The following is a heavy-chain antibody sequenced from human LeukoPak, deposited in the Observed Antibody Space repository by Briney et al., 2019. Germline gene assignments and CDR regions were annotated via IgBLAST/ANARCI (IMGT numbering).Heavy chain of an antibody. V-gene: IGHV3-7*01. CDR3: ARDGRATVTSPPRFVYYYYMDV. J-gene: IGHJ6*03. Sequence: GGSLRLSCAASGFTFSNYWMNWVRQAPGKGLEWVANIKQDGSEKYYVDSVKGRFTVSRDNTKNSLYLQMNSLRAEDTAVYYCARDGRATVTSPPRFVYYYYMDVWGKGTTVTVSS. D-gene: IGHD4-17*01. CDR1: GFTFSNYW. CDR2: IKQDGSEK.